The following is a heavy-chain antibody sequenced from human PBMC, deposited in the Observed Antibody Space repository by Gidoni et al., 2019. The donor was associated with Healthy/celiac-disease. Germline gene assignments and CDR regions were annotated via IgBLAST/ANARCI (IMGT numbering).Heavy chain of an antibody. Sequence: QVQLVESGGGVVQPGRSLRLPCAASGFTFSSHAMHWVRQAPGKGLEWVAVISYDGSNKYYADSVKGRFTISRDNSKNTLYLQMNSLRAEDTAVYYCARDRCSSTSCPIYYYYYMDVWGKGTTVTVSS. CDR1: GFTFSSHA. J-gene: IGHJ6*03. D-gene: IGHD2-2*01. CDR2: ISYDGSNK. V-gene: IGHV3-30-3*01. CDR3: ARDRCSSTSCPIYYYYYMDV.